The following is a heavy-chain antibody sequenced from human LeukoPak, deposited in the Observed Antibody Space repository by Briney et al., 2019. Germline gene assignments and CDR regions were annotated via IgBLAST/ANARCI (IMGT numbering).Heavy chain of an antibody. CDR3: AKDADPDYIVLMVYAINWFDP. J-gene: IGHJ5*02. Sequence: GGSLRLSCAASGFTFSSYAMSWVRQAPGKGLGWVSAISGSGGSTYYADSVKGRFTISRDNSKNTLYLQMNSLRAEDTAVYYCAKDADPDYIVLMVYAINWFDPWGQGTLVTVSS. CDR2: ISGSGGST. D-gene: IGHD2-8*01. V-gene: IGHV3-23*01. CDR1: GFTFSSYA.